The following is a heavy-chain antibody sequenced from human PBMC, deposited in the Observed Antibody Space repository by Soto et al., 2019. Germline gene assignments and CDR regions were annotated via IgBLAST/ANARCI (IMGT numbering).Heavy chain of an antibody. CDR3: ARERTAMVTYCYGMDV. D-gene: IGHD5-18*01. Sequence: SVKVSCKSSGGTFSSYAISWVRQAPGQGLEWMGGIIPIFGTANYAQKFQGRVTITADESTSTAYMELSSLRSEDTAVYYCARERTAMVTYCYGMDVWGQGTTVTVSS. CDR2: IIPIFGTA. CDR1: GGTFSSYA. V-gene: IGHV1-69*13. J-gene: IGHJ6*02.